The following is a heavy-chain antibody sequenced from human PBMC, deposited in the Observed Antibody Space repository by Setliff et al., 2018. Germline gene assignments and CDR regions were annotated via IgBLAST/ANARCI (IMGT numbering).Heavy chain of an antibody. CDR1: GGSIISSSYY. J-gene: IGHJ4*02. Sequence: ASETLSLTCTVSGGSIISSSYYWGWIRQPPGKGLEWIGTTYYTGTTYYSPSLKSRVTISVDTSKNQFSLKLSSVTAADTALYYCTVYNTGSSKDHYWGQGTPVTVSS. CDR2: TYYTGTT. V-gene: IGHV4-39*07. D-gene: IGHD2-8*02. CDR3: TVYNTGSSKDHY.